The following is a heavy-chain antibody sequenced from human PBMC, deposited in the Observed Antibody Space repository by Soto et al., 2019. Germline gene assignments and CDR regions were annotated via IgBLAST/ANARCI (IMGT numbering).Heavy chain of an antibody. V-gene: IGHV1-18*01. CDR2: ISAHNGNR. J-gene: IGHJ4*02. CDR1: GYTCTSYG. Sequence: QVHLVQSGAEVKKPGASVKVSCKGSGYTCTSYGITWVRQAPGQGLEWMGWISAHNGNRDYAQKLQGRVTVTRDTSTSTAYMELRSLRSDDTAVYYCARGRYGDYWGQGALVTVSS. D-gene: IGHD1-1*01. CDR3: ARGRYGDY.